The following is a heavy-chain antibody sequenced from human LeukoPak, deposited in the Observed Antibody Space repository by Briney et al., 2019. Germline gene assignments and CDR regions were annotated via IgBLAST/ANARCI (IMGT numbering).Heavy chain of an antibody. CDR1: GYSFTSYW. CDR2: IYPGDSDT. V-gene: IGHV5-51*01. Sequence: GESLKISCKGSGYSFTSYWIGWVRQMPGKGLEWMGIIYPGDSDTRYSPSFQGQVTISADKSISTAYLQWSSLKASDTAMYYCARRAVKMATTVPFDPWGQGTLVTVSS. D-gene: IGHD5-24*01. CDR3: ARRAVKMATTVPFDP. J-gene: IGHJ5*02.